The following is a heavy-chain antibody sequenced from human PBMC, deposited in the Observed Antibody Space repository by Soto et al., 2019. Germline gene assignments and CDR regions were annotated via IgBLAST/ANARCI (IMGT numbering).Heavy chain of an antibody. V-gene: IGHV1-18*01. Sequence: ASVKVSCKASGYTFTSYGISWVRQAPGQGLEWMGWISAYNGNTNYAQKLQGRVTMTTDTSTSTAYMELRSLRSDDTAVYYCARSFGQSQYYYYYGMDVWGQGTTVTVS. CDR3: ARSFGQSQYYYYYGMDV. CDR1: GYTFTSYG. CDR2: ISAYNGNT. J-gene: IGHJ6*02. D-gene: IGHD3-16*01.